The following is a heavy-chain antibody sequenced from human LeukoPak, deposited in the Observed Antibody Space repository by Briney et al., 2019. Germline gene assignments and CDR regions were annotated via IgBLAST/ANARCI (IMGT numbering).Heavy chain of an antibody. CDR2: INHSGST. J-gene: IGHJ6*02. Sequence: SETLSLTCAVCGGSFSSYYWSWIRQPPGKGLEWIGEINHSGSTNYNPSLKSRVTISVDTSKNQFSLKLSSVTAADTAVYYCARARLYCSGGSCYPVFYYYGMDVWGQGTTVTVSS. CDR1: GGSFSSYY. V-gene: IGHV4-34*01. D-gene: IGHD2-15*01. CDR3: ARARLYCSGGSCYPVFYYYGMDV.